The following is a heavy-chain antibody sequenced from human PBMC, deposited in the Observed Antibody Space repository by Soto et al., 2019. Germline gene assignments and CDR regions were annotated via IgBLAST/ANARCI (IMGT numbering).Heavy chain of an antibody. CDR3: STGRQMGY. J-gene: IGHJ4*02. CDR2: ISGSGDSI. D-gene: IGHD7-27*01. Sequence: EVQVLEPGGDLVQPGGSLRLSCAASGFTFSNYAMTWVRQAPGKGLEWVSTISGSGDSIYYADSVKGRFTISRDNSKNTLYLQMNSLRADDWAVYYCSTGRQMGYWGQGTLVIVSS. V-gene: IGHV3-23*01. CDR1: GFTFSNYA.